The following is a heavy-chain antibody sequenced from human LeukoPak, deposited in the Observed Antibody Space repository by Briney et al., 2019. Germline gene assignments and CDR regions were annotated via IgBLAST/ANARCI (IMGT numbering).Heavy chain of an antibody. CDR2: ISWDGGST. Sequence: GGSLRLSCAASGFTFDDYTMHWVRQAPGKGLEWVSLISWDGGSTYYADSVKGRITISRDNSKNSLYLQMNSLRTEDTALYYCAKSKTAVTTGYLDYWGQGTLVTVSS. D-gene: IGHD4-17*01. CDR1: GFTFDDYT. V-gene: IGHV3-43*01. CDR3: AKSKTAVTTGYLDY. J-gene: IGHJ4*02.